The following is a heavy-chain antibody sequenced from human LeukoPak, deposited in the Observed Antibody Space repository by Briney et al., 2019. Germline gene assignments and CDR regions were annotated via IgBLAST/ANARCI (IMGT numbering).Heavy chain of an antibody. Sequence: PSGTLSLTCAVSGGSISSSNWWSWVRQPPGKGLEWIGEIYHSGSTNYSPSHKSRVTISVDKSKNQFSLKLSSVTAADTAVYYCASGDSSSERTNWFDPWGQGTLVTVSS. CDR3: ASGDSSSERTNWFDP. CDR2: IYHSGST. D-gene: IGHD6-6*01. V-gene: IGHV4-4*02. CDR1: GGSISSSNW. J-gene: IGHJ5*02.